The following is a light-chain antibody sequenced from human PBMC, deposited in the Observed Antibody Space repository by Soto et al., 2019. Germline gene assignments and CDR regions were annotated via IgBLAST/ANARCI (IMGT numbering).Light chain of an antibody. J-gene: IGKJ1*01. CDR3: QNYSGAPWT. CDR2: AAS. V-gene: IGKV1-27*01. CDR1: QGISTY. Sequence: DIQMTQSPSSLSASVGDRVTITCRASQGISTYLVWYQQKPGTVPKLLIFAASTLQSGVPSRFSGSGSGTDFTLTISSLQPEDVAIYYCQNYSGAPWTFGQGTKVEIK.